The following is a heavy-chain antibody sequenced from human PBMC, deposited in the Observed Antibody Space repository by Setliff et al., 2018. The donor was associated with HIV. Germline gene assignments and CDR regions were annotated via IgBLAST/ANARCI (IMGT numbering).Heavy chain of an antibody. CDR1: GHTFTNYD. CDR3: ARGKGVGGVIITGGLDV. J-gene: IGHJ6*02. CDR2: MNPNSGVS. Sequence: ASVKVSCKPPGHTFTNYDIHWMRRAPGQGLEWMGWMNPNSGVSGYALKFHDRVTMTRDTSITTLYMELSSLTSEDTVVYYCARGKGVGGVIITGGLDVWGQGTTVTVSS. D-gene: IGHD3-10*01. V-gene: IGHV1-8*01.